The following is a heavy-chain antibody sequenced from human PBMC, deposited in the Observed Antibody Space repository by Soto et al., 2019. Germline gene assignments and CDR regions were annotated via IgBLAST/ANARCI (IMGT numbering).Heavy chain of an antibody. CDR1: GFTFSSYD. CDR2: IGTAGDT. V-gene: IGHV3-13*01. D-gene: IGHD5-12*01. J-gene: IGHJ4*02. Sequence: EVQLVESGGGLVQPGGSLRLSCAASGFTFSSYDMHWVRQATGKGLEWVSAIGTAGDTYYPGSVKGRFTISRENAKNSLFLQMNSLRAEDTAVYYCARGSYSGYDITIDYWGQGTLVTVSS. CDR3: ARGSYSGYDITIDY.